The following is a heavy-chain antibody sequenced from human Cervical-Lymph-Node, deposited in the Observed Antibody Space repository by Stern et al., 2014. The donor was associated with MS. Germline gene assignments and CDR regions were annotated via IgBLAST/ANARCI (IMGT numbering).Heavy chain of an antibody. D-gene: IGHD6-13*01. J-gene: IGHJ6*02. CDR3: ARIIPIAAAGGYYYYGMDV. CDR2: IFSNDEK. CDR1: GFSLSNARMG. V-gene: IGHV2-26*01. Sequence: QVTLKESGPVLVKPTETLTLTCTVSGFSLSNARMGVSWIRQPPGKALEWLAHIFSNDEKSYSTSLKSRLTSSKDTSKSQVVLTMTNMDPVDTATYYCARIIPIAAAGGYYYYGMDVWGQGTTVTVSS.